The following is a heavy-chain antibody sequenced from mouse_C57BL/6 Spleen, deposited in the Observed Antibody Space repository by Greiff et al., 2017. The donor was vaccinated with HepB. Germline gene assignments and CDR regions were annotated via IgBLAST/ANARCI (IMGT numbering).Heavy chain of an antibody. CDR1: GYAFSSYW. J-gene: IGHJ4*01. CDR3: ERVSTVVSYAMDY. D-gene: IGHD1-1*01. CDR2: IYPGDGDT. V-gene: IGHV1-82*01. Sequence: VQLQQSGPELVKPGASVKISCKASGYAFSSYWMNWVKQRPGKGLEWIGRIYPGDGDTNYNGKFKGKATLTADKSSSTAYMQLSSLTSEDAAVYFCERVSTVVSYAMDYWGQGTSVTVSS.